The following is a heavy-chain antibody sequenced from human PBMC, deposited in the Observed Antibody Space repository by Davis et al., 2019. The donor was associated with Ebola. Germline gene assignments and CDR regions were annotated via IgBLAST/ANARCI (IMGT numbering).Heavy chain of an antibody. V-gene: IGHV1-18*04. CDR2: ISAYNGNT. CDR3: AREGWTTGLDY. J-gene: IGHJ4*02. D-gene: IGHD1-1*01. Sequence: ASVKVSCKASGYTFTSYGISWVRQAPGQGLEWMGWISAYNGNTNYAQKLQGRVTMTTDTSTSTAYMELGRLRSDDTAMYYCAREGWTTGLDYWGRGTLVTVSS. CDR1: GYTFTSYG.